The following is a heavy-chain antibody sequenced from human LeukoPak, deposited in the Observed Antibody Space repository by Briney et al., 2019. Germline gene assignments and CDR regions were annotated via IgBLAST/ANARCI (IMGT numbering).Heavy chain of an antibody. CDR1: GFTFSSYD. CDR3: ARSWDYDSSGFDI. D-gene: IGHD3-22*01. J-gene: IGHJ3*02. V-gene: IGHV3-13*01. Sequence: GGSLRLSCAASGFTFSSYDMHWVRHATGKGLEWVSAIGTAGDTYYPGSVKGRFTISRENAKNSLYLQMNSLRAGDTAVYYCARSWDYDSSGFDIWGQGTMVTVSS. CDR2: IGTAGDT.